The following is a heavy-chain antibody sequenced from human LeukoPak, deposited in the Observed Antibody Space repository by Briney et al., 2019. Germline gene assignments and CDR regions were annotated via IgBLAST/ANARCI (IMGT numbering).Heavy chain of an antibody. V-gene: IGHV3-64*01. D-gene: IGHD6-19*01. CDR3: ARDWLQWLVEGTDY. Sequence: GGSLRLSCAASGFTFSSHAMHWVRQAPGKGLEYVSAISDNGADTYYANSVKGRFTISRDNSKSMLYLQMGSMRTEDMAVYYCARDWLQWLVEGTDYWGQGTLVTVSS. J-gene: IGHJ4*02. CDR2: ISDNGADT. CDR1: GFTFSSHA.